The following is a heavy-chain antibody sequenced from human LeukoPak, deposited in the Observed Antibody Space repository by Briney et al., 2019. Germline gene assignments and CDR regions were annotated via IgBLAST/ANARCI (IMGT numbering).Heavy chain of an antibody. Sequence: GGPLRLSCAASGFTFSDYDMHWVRQATGKGLEWVSAIGTAGDTYYTGSVKGRFTISRENAKNSLYLQMNSLRAGDTAVYYCVRVAKERVGGVYYFDYWGQGTPVTVSS. CDR3: VRVAKERVGGVYYFDY. CDR1: GFTFSDYD. D-gene: IGHD1-1*01. J-gene: IGHJ4*02. CDR2: IGTAGDT. V-gene: IGHV3-13*01.